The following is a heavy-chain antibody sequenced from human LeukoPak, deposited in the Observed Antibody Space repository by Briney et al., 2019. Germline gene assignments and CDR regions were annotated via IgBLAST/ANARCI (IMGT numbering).Heavy chain of an antibody. Sequence: GRSLRLSCAASGFTFSSYGMHWVRQAPGKGLEGVAVIWYDGSNKYYADSVKGRFTISRDNSKNTLYLQMNSLRAEDTAVYYCARDRAYYYDSSGPPGLDYWGQGTLVTVSS. J-gene: IGHJ4*02. CDR1: GFTFSSYG. CDR2: IWYDGSNK. CDR3: ARDRAYYYDSSGPPGLDY. D-gene: IGHD3-22*01. V-gene: IGHV3-33*01.